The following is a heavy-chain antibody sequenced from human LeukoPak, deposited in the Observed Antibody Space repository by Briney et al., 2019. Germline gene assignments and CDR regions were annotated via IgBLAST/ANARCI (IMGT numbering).Heavy chain of an antibody. CDR3: ARGDTSLGGAFDI. D-gene: IGHD3-16*01. V-gene: IGHV3-64*01. Sequence: GGSLRLSCAASGFNLRSYAIHWVRQAPGKGLEHVSAISGDGGTTSYAQSLKGRRTISRDNSKKMAYLQLGGLKTEDMAVYYCARGDTSLGGAFDIWGQGTMVTVSP. CDR2: ISGDGGTT. J-gene: IGHJ3*02. CDR1: GFNLRSYA.